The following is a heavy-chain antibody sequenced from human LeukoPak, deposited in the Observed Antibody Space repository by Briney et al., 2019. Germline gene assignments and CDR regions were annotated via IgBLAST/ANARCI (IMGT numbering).Heavy chain of an antibody. V-gene: IGHV1-24*01. CDR1: GYTLTVLS. D-gene: IGHD1-1*01. J-gene: IGHJ5*02. CDR3: ATDGSGSLVLDDPWFDP. CDR2: FDPEDGET. Sequence: ASVKVSCKASGYTLTVLSMHWVRQAPGKGLEWMGGFDPEDGETIYAQKFQGRVTMTEDTSTDTAYMELSSLRPEDTAVYYCATDGSGSLVLDDPWFDPWGQGTLVTVSS.